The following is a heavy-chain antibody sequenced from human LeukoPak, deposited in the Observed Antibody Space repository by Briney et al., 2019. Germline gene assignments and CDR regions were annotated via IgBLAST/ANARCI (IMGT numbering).Heavy chain of an antibody. Sequence: ASVKVSCKASGYTFTSYGISWVRQAPGQGLEWMGWISAYNGNTSYAQKLQGRVTMTTDTSTSTAYMELRSLRSDDTAVYYCARIGQIVVVPAATYYYYYGMDVWGQGTTVTVSS. CDR3: ARIGQIVVVPAATYYYYYGMDV. CDR1: GYTFTSYG. D-gene: IGHD2-2*01. CDR2: ISAYNGNT. V-gene: IGHV1-18*01. J-gene: IGHJ6*02.